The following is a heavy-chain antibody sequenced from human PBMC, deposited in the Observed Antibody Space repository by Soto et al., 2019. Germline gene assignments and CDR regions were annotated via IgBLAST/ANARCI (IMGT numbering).Heavy chain of an antibody. CDR2: IYYSGST. CDR3: ARRSAVAGTIDY. Sequence: SETLSLTCTVSGGSISSSSYYWGWIRQPPGKGLEWIGSIYYSGSTYYNPSLKSRVTISVDTSKNQFSLKLSSVTAADTAVYYCARRSAVAGTIDYWGQGTLVTV. D-gene: IGHD6-19*01. V-gene: IGHV4-39*01. J-gene: IGHJ4*02. CDR1: GGSISSSSYY.